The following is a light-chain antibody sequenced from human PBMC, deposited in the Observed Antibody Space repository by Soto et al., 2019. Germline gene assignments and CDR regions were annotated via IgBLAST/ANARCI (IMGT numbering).Light chain of an antibody. CDR2: EVS. V-gene: IGLV2-14*01. CDR3: SSYTSSSTGV. Sequence: QSVLTQPASVSASPGQSITISCTGASSDVGGYNYVSWYQQHPGKAPKLMIYEVSNRPSGVSNRFSGSKSGNTASLTISGLQAEDEADYYCSSYTSSSTGVFGTGTKVTVL. CDR1: SSDVGGYNY. J-gene: IGLJ1*01.